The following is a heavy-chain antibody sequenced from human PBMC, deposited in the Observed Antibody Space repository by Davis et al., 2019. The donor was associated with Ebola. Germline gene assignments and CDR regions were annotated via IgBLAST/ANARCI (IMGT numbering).Heavy chain of an antibody. CDR2: IYYSGST. Sequence: SETLSLTCTVSGGSISSYYWSWIRQPPGKGLEWIGYIYYSGSTNYNPSLKSRVTISVDTSKNQFSLKLSSVTAADTAVYYCARDSSKWLPWYFELWGRGTLVTVSS. CDR1: GGSISSYY. D-gene: IGHD5-12*01. J-gene: IGHJ2*01. CDR3: ARDSSKWLPWYFEL. V-gene: IGHV4-59*01.